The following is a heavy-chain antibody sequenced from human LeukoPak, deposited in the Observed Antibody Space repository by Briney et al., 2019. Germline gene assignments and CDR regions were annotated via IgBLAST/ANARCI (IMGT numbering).Heavy chain of an antibody. CDR3: AKVNWAATGYY. V-gene: IGHV3-23*01. CDR2: ISGSGGNT. J-gene: IGHJ4*02. CDR1: AFTFSSAE. D-gene: IGHD3-9*01. Sequence: GGSLRLSCAASAFTFSSAEMNWVRRAPGKGLEWVSGISGSGGNTYYADSVKGRFTISRDNSKNTLYLHMNSLRAEDTAVYYCAKVNWAATGYYWGQGTLVTVSS.